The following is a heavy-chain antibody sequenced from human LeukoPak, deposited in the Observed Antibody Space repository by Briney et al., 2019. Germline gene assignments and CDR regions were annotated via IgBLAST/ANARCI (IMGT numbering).Heavy chain of an antibody. V-gene: IGHV4-59*08. D-gene: IGHD3-10*01. J-gene: IGHJ5*02. CDR1: GDSINAYY. CDR3: AKRRGEGGNHGHYHLFHP. CDR2: IYFSGTT. Sequence: PSETLSLTCTVSGDSINAYYWGWIRQPPGKGLEWIGYIYFSGTTNYNPSLESRVTISVDTSKNQFSLKLSSVTAADTAVYYCAKRRGEGGNHGHYHLFHPLGQGNLVPVSS.